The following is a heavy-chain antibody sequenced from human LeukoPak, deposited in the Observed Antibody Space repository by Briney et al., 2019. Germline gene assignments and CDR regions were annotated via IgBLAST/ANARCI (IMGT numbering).Heavy chain of an antibody. CDR3: ARAARQDYYFDY. CDR2: IYSGGST. D-gene: IGHD6-6*01. V-gene: IGHV3-66*02. J-gene: IGHJ4*02. CDR1: GFTVSSNY. Sequence: GGSLRLSCAASGFTVSSNYMSWVRQAPGKGLEWVSVIYSGGSTYYADSVKGRFTISRDNSKNPLYLQMNSLRAEDTAVYYCARAARQDYYFDYWGQGTLVTVSS.